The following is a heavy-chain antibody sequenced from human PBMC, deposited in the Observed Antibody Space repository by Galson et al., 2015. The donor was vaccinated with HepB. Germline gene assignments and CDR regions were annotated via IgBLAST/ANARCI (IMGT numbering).Heavy chain of an antibody. D-gene: IGHD2-2*01. Sequence: SVKVSCKASGGTFSSYAISWVRQAPGQGLEWMGGIIPIFGTSNYAQRFQGRVTITADESTSTAYVEVSRLRSEDTAVYYCSRAYSGRIKRQYCSNTGCHDYYYYMDVWGKGTTVTVSS. CDR3: SRAYSGRIKRQYCSNTGCHDYYYYMDV. J-gene: IGHJ6*03. CDR1: GGTFSSYA. V-gene: IGHV1-69*13. CDR2: IIPIFGTS.